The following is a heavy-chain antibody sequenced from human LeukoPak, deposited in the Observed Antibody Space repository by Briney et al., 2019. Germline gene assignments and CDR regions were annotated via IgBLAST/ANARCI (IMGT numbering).Heavy chain of an antibody. D-gene: IGHD5-12*01. CDR1: GYTFTGYY. J-gene: IGHJ5*02. Sequence: ASVKVSCKASGYTFTGYYIHWVRQAPGQGLEWMGWINPNSGGTNYAQKFQGWVTMTRDTSISSAYMELTRLRSDDTAVYYCARERRGGFNWFDPWGQGTLVTVSS. CDR3: ARERRGGFNWFDP. V-gene: IGHV1-2*04. CDR2: INPNSGGT.